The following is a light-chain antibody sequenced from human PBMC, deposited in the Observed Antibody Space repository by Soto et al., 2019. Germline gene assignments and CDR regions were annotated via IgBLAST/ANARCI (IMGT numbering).Light chain of an antibody. CDR2: HVT. Sequence: QSALTQPASVSGSPGQSITISCTGTSSDIGHYDYVSWYQQHPGKAPKLMIYHVTYRPSGVSDRFSGSKPGNTASLTISGVRPEDEDDYYCCSYTDIALDVVFGGGTKLTVL. CDR1: SSDIGHYDY. CDR3: CSYTDIALDVV. V-gene: IGLV2-14*03. J-gene: IGLJ2*01.